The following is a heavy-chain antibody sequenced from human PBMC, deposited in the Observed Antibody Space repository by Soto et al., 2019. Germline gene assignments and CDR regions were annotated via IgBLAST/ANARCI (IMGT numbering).Heavy chain of an antibody. D-gene: IGHD6-19*01. CDR1: GGTFSSYA. CDR2: IIPIFGTA. J-gene: IGHJ5*02. Sequence: QVQLVQSGAEVKKPGSSVKVSCKASGGTFSSYAISWVRQAPGQGLEWMGGIIPIFGTANYAQKFQGRVTITENESTSTAYMELSSLRSEDTAVYYCARTLRIAVAGTEWFDPWGQGTLVTVSS. CDR3: ARTLRIAVAGTEWFDP. V-gene: IGHV1-69*12.